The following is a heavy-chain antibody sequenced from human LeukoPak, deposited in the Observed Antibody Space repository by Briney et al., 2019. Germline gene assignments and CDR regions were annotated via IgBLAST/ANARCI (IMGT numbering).Heavy chain of an antibody. V-gene: IGHV1-2*02. J-gene: IGHJ4*02. CDR3: ARDSGGSYYKAFDY. CDR2: INPNSGGT. D-gene: IGHD1-26*01. Sequence: ASVKVSCKASGYTFTGYYMHWVRQAPGQGLDWMGWINPNSGGTNYAQKFQGRVTMTRDTSISTAYMELGRLRSHDTAVYYCARDSGGSYYKAFDYWGQGTLVTVSS. CDR1: GYTFTGYY.